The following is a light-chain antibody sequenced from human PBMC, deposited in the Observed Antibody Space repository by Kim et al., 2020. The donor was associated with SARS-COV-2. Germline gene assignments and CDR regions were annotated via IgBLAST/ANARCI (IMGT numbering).Light chain of an antibody. J-gene: IGKJ4*01. CDR3: QQYNSYPLT. CDR2: ESS. V-gene: IGKV1-5*03. CDR1: QSISSW. Sequence: DIQMTQSPSTLSESVGDRVTISCRASQSISSWLAWYQQKPGKAPNLLIYESSSLESGVPSRFSGSGSGTEFTLTISSLQPDDFATYYCQQYNSYPLTFGGGTKVDIK.